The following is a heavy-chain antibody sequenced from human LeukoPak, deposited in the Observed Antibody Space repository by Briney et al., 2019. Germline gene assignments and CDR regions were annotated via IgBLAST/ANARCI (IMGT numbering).Heavy chain of an antibody. Sequence: ASVKVSCKASGGTFSSYAISWVRQAPGQGLEWMGRSSPIFGIANYAQKFQGRVTITADTSTSPAYMELSSLRSEDTAVYYCARDRVVVAVNWFDPWGQGTLVTVSS. CDR3: ARDRVVVAVNWFDP. D-gene: IGHD2-15*01. V-gene: IGHV1-69*04. CDR2: SSPIFGIA. J-gene: IGHJ5*02. CDR1: GGTFSSYA.